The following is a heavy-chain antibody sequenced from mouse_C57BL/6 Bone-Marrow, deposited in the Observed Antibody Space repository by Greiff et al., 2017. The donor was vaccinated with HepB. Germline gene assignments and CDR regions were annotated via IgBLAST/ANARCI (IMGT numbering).Heavy chain of an antibody. CDR3: ASLYDYVDY. D-gene: IGHD2-3*01. CDR2: ISDGGSYT. Sequence: EVHLVESGGGLVKPGGSLKLSCAASGFTFSSYAMSWVRQTPEKRLEWVATISDGGSYTYYPDNVKGRFTISRDNAKNNLYLQMSHLKSEDTAMYYCASLYDYVDYWGQGTTLTVSS. V-gene: IGHV5-4*01. J-gene: IGHJ2*01. CDR1: GFTFSSYA.